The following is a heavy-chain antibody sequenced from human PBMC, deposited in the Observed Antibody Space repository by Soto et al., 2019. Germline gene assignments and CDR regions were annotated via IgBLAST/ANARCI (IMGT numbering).Heavy chain of an antibody. J-gene: IGHJ4*02. CDR1: GGTFSSYA. V-gene: IGHV1-69*13. Sequence: GASVKVSCKASGGTFSSYAISWVRQAPGQGREWMGGIIPIFGTANYAQKFQGRVTITADESTSTAYMELSSLRSEDTAVYYCARDLHYDFWSGYYNYWGQGTLVTVSS. CDR3: ARDLHYDFWSGYYNY. CDR2: IIPIFGTA. D-gene: IGHD3-3*01.